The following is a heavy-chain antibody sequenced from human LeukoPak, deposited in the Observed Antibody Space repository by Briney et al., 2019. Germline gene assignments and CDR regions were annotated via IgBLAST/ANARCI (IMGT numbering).Heavy chain of an antibody. J-gene: IGHJ4*02. CDR2: ISGSGGST. CDR1: GFTFSSYA. Sequence: GGSLRLSCAASGFTFSSYAMSWVRQAPGKGLEWVSAISGSGGSTYYADSVKGRFTISRDNSKNTLYLQMNSLRAEDTAVYYCAKTGGPTGYDFWRTDPWDLYYFDYWGQGTLVTVSS. D-gene: IGHD3-3*01. V-gene: IGHV3-23*01. CDR3: AKTGGPTGYDFWRTDPWDLYYFDY.